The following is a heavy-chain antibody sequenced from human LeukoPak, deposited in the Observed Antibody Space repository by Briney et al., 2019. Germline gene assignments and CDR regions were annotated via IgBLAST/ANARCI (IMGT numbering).Heavy chain of an antibody. CDR1: GFTFSNYV. Sequence: AGGSLRLSCAASGFTFSNYVMHWVRQAPGKGLEYVSTISSNGGSAYYADSVRGRFTISRDNSKNTLYLQMGSLRAEDMAVYYCARGGGGYREPVDYWGQGTLVIVSS. D-gene: IGHD3-16*02. V-gene: IGHV3-64*02. J-gene: IGHJ4*02. CDR2: ISSNGGSA. CDR3: ARGGGGYREPVDY.